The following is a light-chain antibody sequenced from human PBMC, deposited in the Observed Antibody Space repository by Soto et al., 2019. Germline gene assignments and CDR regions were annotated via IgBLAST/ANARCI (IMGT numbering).Light chain of an antibody. CDR3: QQYGSSPQT. CDR2: GAS. CDR1: QSVSSNF. Sequence: EIVLTQSAATLSLSPGERATLSCRASQSVSSNFLAWYQQKPGQAPRLLIYGASSRATGIPDRFSGSGSGTDFTLAISRLEPEDFAVYYCQQYGSSPQTFGQGTKVDIK. V-gene: IGKV3-20*01. J-gene: IGKJ1*01.